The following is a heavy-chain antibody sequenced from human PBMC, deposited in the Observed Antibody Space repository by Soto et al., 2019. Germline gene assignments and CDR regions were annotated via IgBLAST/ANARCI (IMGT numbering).Heavy chain of an antibody. Sequence: QVQMVESGGGLVQPGRSLRLTCTASGFNFNRFAIHWVRQAPGKGLEWVAVIWYDGSNRYYADSVRGRFTISRDNSKYTLYLQMNSLRAEDTAVYYCARDQGIAVAGTGVDYNYGMDVWGQGTTVTVSS. V-gene: IGHV3-33*08. J-gene: IGHJ6*02. CDR2: IWYDGSNR. CDR3: ARDQGIAVAGTGVDYNYGMDV. D-gene: IGHD6-19*01. CDR1: GFNFNRFA.